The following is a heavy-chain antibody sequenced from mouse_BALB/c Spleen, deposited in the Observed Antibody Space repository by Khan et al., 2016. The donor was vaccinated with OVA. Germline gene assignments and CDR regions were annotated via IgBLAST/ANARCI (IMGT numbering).Heavy chain of an antibody. CDR3: ARSYYYGRGPFDY. Sequence: QSQLVQSGPDLKKPGETVKISCKASGYTFTNYGMNWVKQAPGKGLKWMGWINTYTGEPTYADDFKGRFAFSLETSANTAYLQINNLKSEDMATYFCARSYYYGRGPFDYWGQGTTLTVSS. V-gene: IGHV9-1*02. CDR1: GYTFTNYG. J-gene: IGHJ2*01. CDR2: INTYTGEP. D-gene: IGHD1-1*01.